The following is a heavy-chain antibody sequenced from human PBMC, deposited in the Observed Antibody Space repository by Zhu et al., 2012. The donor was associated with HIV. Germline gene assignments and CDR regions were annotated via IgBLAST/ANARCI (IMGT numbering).Heavy chain of an antibody. V-gene: IGHV4-61*01. CDR3: ARAYCGSGRTDYYYYMDV. Sequence: QVQMQESGPGLVKPSETLSLTCTVSGGSVSSHSYYWNWIRQPPGKGLEWIGYIYYSGSTNYNPSLKSRVTISVDTSKKQFSLKLRSVTAADTAMYYCARAYCGSGRTDYYYYMDVWGKGTTVAVSS. CDR2: IYYSGST. CDR1: GGSVSSHSYY. J-gene: IGHJ6*03. D-gene: IGHD3-10*01.